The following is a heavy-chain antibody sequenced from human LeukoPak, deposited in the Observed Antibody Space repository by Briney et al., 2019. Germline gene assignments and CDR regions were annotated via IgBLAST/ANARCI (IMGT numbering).Heavy chain of an antibody. D-gene: IGHD3-22*01. V-gene: IGHV1-18*01. Sequence: ASVKVSCKASGYTFTSYGISWVRQAPGQGLEWMGWISAYNGNTNYAQKLQGRVTMTTDTSTSTAYMELRSLRSDDTAVYYCARVLGAPYYYDSSGLLGIDYWGQGTLVTVSS. CDR1: GYTFTSYG. CDR2: ISAYNGNT. CDR3: ARVLGAPYYYDSSGLLGIDY. J-gene: IGHJ4*02.